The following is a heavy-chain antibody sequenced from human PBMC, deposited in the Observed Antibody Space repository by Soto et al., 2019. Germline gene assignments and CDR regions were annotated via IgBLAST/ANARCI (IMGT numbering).Heavy chain of an antibody. CDR2: IYHSGST. D-gene: IGHD1-26*01. CDR3: ERDSSTSGSYYWFDP. V-gene: IGHV4-38-2*02. CDR1: GYSISSGYY. Sequence: SETLSLTCAVSGYSISSGYYWGWIRQPPGKGLEWIGSIYHSGSTYYNPSLKSRVTISVDTSKNQFSLKLSSVTAADTAVYYCERDSSTSGSYYWFDPWGQGTLVTVSS. J-gene: IGHJ5*02.